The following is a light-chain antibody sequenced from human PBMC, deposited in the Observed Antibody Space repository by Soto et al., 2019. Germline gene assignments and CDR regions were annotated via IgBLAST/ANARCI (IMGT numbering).Light chain of an antibody. CDR3: CSYAGSYPVV. J-gene: IGLJ2*01. Sequence: QSALTQPASVSGSPGQSITISCSGTSSDVGSYDHVAWYQQFPGKTPKLMIYDVSKRPSGVPDRFSGSKSGNTASLTISGLQAEDEADYYCCSYAGSYPVVFGGGTKLTVL. CDR2: DVS. V-gene: IGLV2-11*01. CDR1: SSDVGSYDH.